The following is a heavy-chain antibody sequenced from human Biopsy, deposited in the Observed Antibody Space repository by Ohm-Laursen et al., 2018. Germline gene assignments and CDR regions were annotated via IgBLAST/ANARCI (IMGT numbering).Heavy chain of an antibody. Sequence: SLRLSCAASGFTFNNYGMQWVRQAPGKGLEWVAFIFYDGSNTYYADSVKGRFTISRDNSRDTLYLQMSSLRAEDTAIYYCARSGWNFEFDSWGKGTLVAVSS. V-gene: IGHV3-33*08. D-gene: IGHD6-19*01. CDR1: GFTFNNYG. CDR2: IFYDGSNT. J-gene: IGHJ4*02. CDR3: ARSGWNFEFDS.